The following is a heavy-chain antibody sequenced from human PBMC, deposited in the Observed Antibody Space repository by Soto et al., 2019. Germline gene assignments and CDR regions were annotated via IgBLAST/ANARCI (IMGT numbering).Heavy chain of an antibody. CDR1: GFSFSIHG. D-gene: IGHD4-17*01. V-gene: IGHV3-33*01. CDR2: IVNDGTEQ. Sequence: QVQLVESGGGVVRPGTSLRLSCEATGFSFSIHGMHWVRQAPGKGLEWLAVIVNDGTEQAYSDSVKGRFTISRDNSKNTLYLQMNNLRAEDTAVYYCAIDDLYVDNGLDHWGQGVLVTVSS. J-gene: IGHJ4*02. CDR3: AIDDLYVDNGLDH.